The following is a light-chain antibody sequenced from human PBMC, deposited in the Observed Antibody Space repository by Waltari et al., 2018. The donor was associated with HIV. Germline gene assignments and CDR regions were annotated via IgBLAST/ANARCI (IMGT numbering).Light chain of an antibody. CDR2: SVS. CDR1: SFDISGFSQ. J-gene: IGLJ1*01. V-gene: IGLV2-14*01. Sequence: QTALTQPASVSVSPGQSITLSCSGPSFDISGFSQISWSLHPPCKAPTLRMFSVSIRPSGLSNRFSGSTSGTTASLTISGLQTEDEADYYCSSYTSCSRIVFGTGTKVTV. CDR3: SSYTSCSRIV.